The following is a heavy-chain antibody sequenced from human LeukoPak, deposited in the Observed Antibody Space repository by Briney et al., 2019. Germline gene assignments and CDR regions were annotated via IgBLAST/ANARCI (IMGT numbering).Heavy chain of an antibody. CDR1: GFTFDDYG. J-gene: IGHJ4*02. CDR3: ARGYRPYYFDY. V-gene: IGHV3-20*01. D-gene: IGHD3-16*02. Sequence: GGSLRLSCAASGFTFDDYGMSWVRQAPGKGLEWVSGINWNGGSTGYADSVKGRFTISRDNAKNSLYLQMNSLRAEDTALYHCARGYRPYYFDYWGQGTLVTVSS. CDR2: INWNGGST.